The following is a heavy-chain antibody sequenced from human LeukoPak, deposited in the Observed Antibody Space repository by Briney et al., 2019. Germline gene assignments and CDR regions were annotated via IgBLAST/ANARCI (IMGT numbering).Heavy chain of an antibody. V-gene: IGHV3-7*01. J-gene: IGHJ6*03. CDR2: IKQDGSEK. CDR3: VRRAEFYYYYYMDV. Sequence: GGSLRLSCAASGFTFSSYWMSWVRQAPGKGLEWVANIKQDGSEKYYVDSVKGRFTISRDNAKNSLYLQMNSLRAEDTAVYYCVRRAEFYYYYYMDVWGKGTTVTVSS. CDR1: GFTFSSYW.